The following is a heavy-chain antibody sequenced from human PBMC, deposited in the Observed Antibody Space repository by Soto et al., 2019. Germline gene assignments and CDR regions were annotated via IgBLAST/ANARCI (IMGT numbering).Heavy chain of an antibody. J-gene: IGHJ4*02. D-gene: IGHD1-1*01. CDR1: VFTFSIYW. Sequence: PRWSLRLSCSASVFTFSIYWMHWFRQVPGKGPEWVSRINDDGSSTNYADSVKGRFTISRDNAKNTLYPQMNDLRAEDTAVYYCTRGPRSTSTGTGAFWGQGTLVTVSS. CDR2: INDDGSST. CDR3: TRGPRSTSTGTGAF. V-gene: IGHV3-74*01.